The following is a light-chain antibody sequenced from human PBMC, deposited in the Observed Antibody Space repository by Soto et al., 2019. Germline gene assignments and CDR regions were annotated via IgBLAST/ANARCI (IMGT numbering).Light chain of an antibody. J-gene: IGKJ2*01. V-gene: IGKV1-5*03. Sequence: DIQVTQSPSTLSAFVGDRVILTCRASQNVNIWLAWYQQRPRKAPKLLIYKTSSLESGVPSRFSGSGSGTEFPLTISSLETDDFGTYFCQQYNGLPYTFGQGTELEIK. CDR1: QNVNIW. CDR2: KTS. CDR3: QQYNGLPYT.